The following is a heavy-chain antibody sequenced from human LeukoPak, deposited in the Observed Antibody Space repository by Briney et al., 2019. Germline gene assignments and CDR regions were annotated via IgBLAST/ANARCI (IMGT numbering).Heavy chain of an antibody. Sequence: GGSLRLSCAASGFTFSSYGMHWVRQAPGKGLEWVAFIRYDGSNKYYADSVKGRFTISRDNSKNTLYLQMNSLRAEDTAVYYCARIAVAALDYWGQGTLVTVSS. V-gene: IGHV3-30*02. J-gene: IGHJ4*02. D-gene: IGHD6-19*01. CDR3: ARIAVAALDY. CDR1: GFTFSSYG. CDR2: IRYDGSNK.